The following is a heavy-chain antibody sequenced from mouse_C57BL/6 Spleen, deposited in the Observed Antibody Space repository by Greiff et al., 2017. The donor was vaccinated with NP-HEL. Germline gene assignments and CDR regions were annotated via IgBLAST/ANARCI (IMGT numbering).Heavy chain of an antibody. D-gene: IGHD3-3*01. CDR2: INPSSGYT. CDR1: GYTFTSYW. J-gene: IGHJ4*01. Sequence: VQLQQSGAELAKPGASVKLSCKASGYTFTSYWMHWVKQRPGQGLEWIGKINPSSGYTTYNKNFKDKATLTADKSSSTAYMQLSSLTYEDSAVYYCARWGQLGAMDYWGQGTSVTVSS. V-gene: IGHV1-7*01. CDR3: ARWGQLGAMDY.